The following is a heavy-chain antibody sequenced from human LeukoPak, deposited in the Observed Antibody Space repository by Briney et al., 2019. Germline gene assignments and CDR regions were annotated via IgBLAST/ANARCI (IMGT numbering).Heavy chain of an antibody. CDR3: ARDTTRDNWFDP. D-gene: IGHD1-26*01. CDR1: GYTFTGYY. CDR2: INPNSGGT. V-gene: IGHV1-2*02. Sequence: ASVKVSCKASGYTFTGYYMHWVRQAPGQGLEWMGWINPNSGGTNYAQKFQGRVTMTRDTSISIAYMELSGLRSDDTAVYYCARDTTRDNWFDPWGQGTLVTVSS. J-gene: IGHJ5*02.